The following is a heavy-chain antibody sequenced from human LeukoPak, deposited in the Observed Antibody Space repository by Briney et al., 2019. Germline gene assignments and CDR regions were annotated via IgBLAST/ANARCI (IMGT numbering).Heavy chain of an antibody. Sequence: PSETLSLTCAVYGGSFSGYSWSWIRQPPGKGLEWIGYIYHSGSTYYNPSLKSQVTISVDRSKNQFSLKLSSVTAADTAVYYCARSMVRGVIMSNWFDPWGQGTLVTVSS. CDR1: GGSFSGYS. D-gene: IGHD3-10*01. V-gene: IGHV4-30-2*01. CDR3: ARSMVRGVIMSNWFDP. CDR2: IYHSGST. J-gene: IGHJ5*02.